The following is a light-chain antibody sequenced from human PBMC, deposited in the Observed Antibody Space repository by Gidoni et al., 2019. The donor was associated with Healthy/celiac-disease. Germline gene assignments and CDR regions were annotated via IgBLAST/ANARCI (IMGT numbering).Light chain of an antibody. J-gene: IGKJ3*01. CDR2: GAS. CDR1: QSVSSSY. V-gene: IGKV3-20*01. Sequence: EIVLTQSPGTLSLSPGERATLSCSASQSVSSSYLAWYQQKPGQAPRLLIYGASIRGTGIPDRFSGSGSGTDFTLTISRLEPEDFAVYYCQQYGSSPLFTFGPGTKVDIK. CDR3: QQYGSSPLFT.